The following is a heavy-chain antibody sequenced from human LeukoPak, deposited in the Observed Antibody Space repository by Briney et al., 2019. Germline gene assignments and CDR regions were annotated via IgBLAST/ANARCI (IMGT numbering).Heavy chain of an antibody. CDR2: IYYSGST. CDR1: GGSISSYY. Sequence: SETLSLTCTVSGGSISSYYWNWIRQPPGQGLEWIGYIYYSGSTNYNPSLKSRVTISVDTSKNQFSLRLSSVTAADTAVYYCARGLSGYSYGYYFDYWGQGTLFTVSS. CDR3: ARGLSGYSYGYYFDY. V-gene: IGHV4-59*01. J-gene: IGHJ4*02. D-gene: IGHD5-18*01.